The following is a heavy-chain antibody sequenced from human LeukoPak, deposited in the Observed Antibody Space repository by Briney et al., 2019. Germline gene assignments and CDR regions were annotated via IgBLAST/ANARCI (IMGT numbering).Heavy chain of an antibody. D-gene: IGHD3-22*01. V-gene: IGHV1-69*06. CDR3: AGATPYYDSSGYHPSPLLDFDY. J-gene: IGHJ4*02. CDR2: IIPIFGTA. Sequence: SVKVSCKASGYTFTSYGISWVRQAPGQGLEWMGGIIPIFGTANYAQKFQGRVTITADKSTSTAYMELSSLRSEDTAVYYCAGATPYYDSSGYHPSPLLDFDYWGQGTLVTVSS. CDR1: GYTFTSYG.